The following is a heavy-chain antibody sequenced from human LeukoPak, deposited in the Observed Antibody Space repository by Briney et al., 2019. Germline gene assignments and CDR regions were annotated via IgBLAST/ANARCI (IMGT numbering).Heavy chain of an antibody. D-gene: IGHD3-3*01. CDR1: GFTFSSYW. Sequence: PGGSLRLSCAASGFTFSSYWMSWVRQAPGKGLEWVANIKQDGSEKCYVDSVKGRFTISRDNAKNSLYLQMNSLRAEDTAVYYCAREEHYDFWSGYYYYYGMDVWGQGTTVTVSS. CDR3: AREEHYDFWSGYYYYYGMDV. J-gene: IGHJ6*02. CDR2: IKQDGSEK. V-gene: IGHV3-7*01.